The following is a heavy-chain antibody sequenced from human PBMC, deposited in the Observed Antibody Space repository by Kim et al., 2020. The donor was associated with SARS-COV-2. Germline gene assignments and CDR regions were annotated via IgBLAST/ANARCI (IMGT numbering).Heavy chain of an antibody. J-gene: IGHJ5*02. Sequence: SETLSLTCSVSGDSITSGDFFWTWIRQSPGTGLEWIGYMFSNGSPKRNPFLESRVTMSRETSQNQFSLRLTSVTVADTAVYFCARIPLGGDTFGWFDPWGQGILVTVSS. V-gene: IGHV4-30-4*08. D-gene: IGHD2-21*02. CDR2: MFSNGSP. CDR1: GDSITSGDFF. CDR3: ARIPLGGDTFGWFDP.